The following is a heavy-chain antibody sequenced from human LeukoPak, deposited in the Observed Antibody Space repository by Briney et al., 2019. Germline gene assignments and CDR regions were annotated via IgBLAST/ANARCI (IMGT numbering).Heavy chain of an antibody. CDR3: ATGGGYSYGGDYFDY. J-gene: IGHJ4*02. Sequence: GGSLRLSCAASGFTFSSYAMSWVRQAPGKGLEWVSAISGSGGSTYYADSVKGRFTISRDNSKNTLYLQMNSLRAVDTAVYYCATGGGYSYGGDYFDYWGQGTLVTVSS. D-gene: IGHD5-18*01. V-gene: IGHV3-23*01. CDR1: GFTFSSYA. CDR2: ISGSGGST.